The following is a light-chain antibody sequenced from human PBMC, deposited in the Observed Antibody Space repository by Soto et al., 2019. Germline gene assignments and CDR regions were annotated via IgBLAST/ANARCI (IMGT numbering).Light chain of an antibody. CDR1: SSDVGGYKY. J-gene: IGLJ1*01. CDR2: VVS. Sequence: SVLAHPASLSGSPGQSITITCTGTSSDVGGYKYVSWYQQHPGKAPKLLIYVVSNRPSGVSNRFSGSKAGNTASLTISGLRAEDEADYYCSSYTTTSTYLFGTGTKVTGL. CDR3: SSYTTTSTYL. V-gene: IGLV2-14*01.